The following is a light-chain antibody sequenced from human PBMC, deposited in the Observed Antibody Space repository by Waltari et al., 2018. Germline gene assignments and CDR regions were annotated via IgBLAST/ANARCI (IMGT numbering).Light chain of an antibody. CDR3: MQGTQWA. V-gene: IGKV2-30*02. CDR1: QSLVHRDGNTY. Sequence: DFVMTQSRLSLSVTLGQPASISCRSSQSLVHRDGNTYLNWFQQRPGQSPRRLIYKVSNRDSGVPDRVSGSGSGTDFTLKISRVEAEDVGVYYCMQGTQWAFGQGTKVEIK. J-gene: IGKJ1*01. CDR2: KVS.